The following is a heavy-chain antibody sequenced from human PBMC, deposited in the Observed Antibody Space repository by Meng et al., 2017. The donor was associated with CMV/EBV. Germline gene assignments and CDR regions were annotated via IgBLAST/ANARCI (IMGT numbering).Heavy chain of an antibody. D-gene: IGHD6-19*01. CDR3: ARDSSGWYPHFDY. Sequence: QVPLQGSGQGLLKLSGPLSLPGTVSGGSIGSYYWSWIRRPAGKGLEWIGRIYTSGSTNYNPSLKSRVTMSVDTSKNQFSLKLSSVTAADTAVYYCARDSSGWYPHFDYWGQGTLVTVSS. V-gene: IGHV4-4*07. CDR1: GGSIGSYY. J-gene: IGHJ4*02. CDR2: IYTSGST.